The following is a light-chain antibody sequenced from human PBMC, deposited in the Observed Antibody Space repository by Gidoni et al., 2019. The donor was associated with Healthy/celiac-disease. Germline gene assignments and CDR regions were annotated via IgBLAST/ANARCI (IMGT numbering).Light chain of an antibody. CDR3: QQRSNWPSWT. CDR2: DAS. J-gene: IGKJ1*01. Sequence: EIVLTQSPATLSLSPGERATLSCRASQSVSSYLAWYQQKPGQAPRLLIYDASNRATGIPARFSGSGSGTDCTLTISSLEPEDFAVYYCQQRSNWPSWTFGQXTKVEIK. CDR1: QSVSSY. V-gene: IGKV3-11*01.